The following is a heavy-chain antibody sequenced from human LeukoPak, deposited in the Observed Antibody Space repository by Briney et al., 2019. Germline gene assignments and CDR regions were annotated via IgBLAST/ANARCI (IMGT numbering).Heavy chain of an antibody. CDR3: ARARQYYDFWSGYSQYYGMDV. V-gene: IGHV4-39*01. CDR2: IYYSGNT. Sequence: PSETLSLTCIVSGGSLSNSNYYWGWIRQPPGKGLEWIGSIYYSGNTYYNPSLKSRVTLSVDTSKNQVSLKLNSVTAADTAVYYCARARQYYDFWSGYSQYYGMDVWGQGTTVTVSS. D-gene: IGHD3-3*01. CDR1: GGSLSNSNYY. J-gene: IGHJ6*02.